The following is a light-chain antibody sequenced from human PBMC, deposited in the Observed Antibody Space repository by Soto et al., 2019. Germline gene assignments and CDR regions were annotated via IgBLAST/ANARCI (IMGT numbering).Light chain of an antibody. J-gene: IGLJ1*01. CDR1: SSDFGTYNL. Sequence: QSALTQPASVSGSPGQSITISCTGNSSDFGTYNLVSWYQQHPGKAPKLMIYEVNKRPSGVSDRFSGSKSGNTASLTISGLQAEDEADYYCCSYAGSSTLYVFGTGTKVTVL. CDR3: CSYAGSSTLYV. CDR2: EVN. V-gene: IGLV2-23*02.